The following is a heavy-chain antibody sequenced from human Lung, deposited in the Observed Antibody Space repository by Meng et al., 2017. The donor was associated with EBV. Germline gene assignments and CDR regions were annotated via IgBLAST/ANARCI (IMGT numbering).Heavy chain of an antibody. V-gene: IGHV7-4-1*02. CDR2: INTNTGNP. CDR1: GYTFTRYP. Sequence: QVQVVQSGSELKKPGASVTVSCKASGYTFTRYPMNWVRQAPGQGLEWMGWINTNTGNPTYAQGFTGRFVFSLDTSFRTAYLQISSLKAEDTAVYYCARVAPSGYRYFDYWGQGTLVTVSS. CDR3: ARVAPSGYRYFDY. D-gene: IGHD3-3*01. J-gene: IGHJ4*02.